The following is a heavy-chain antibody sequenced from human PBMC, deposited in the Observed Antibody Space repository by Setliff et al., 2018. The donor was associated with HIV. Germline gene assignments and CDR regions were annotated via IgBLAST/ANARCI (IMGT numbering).Heavy chain of an antibody. Sequence: LSLTCSVSGGPITSNTYFWDWIRQAPGKGLEWIGSIYHSGNTYYNPSLKSRVSISVDTSKRQFSLKLTSVTAGDSALYYCARRRGQKATGWYYFDFWGQGALVTVAS. J-gene: IGHJ4*02. V-gene: IGHV4-39*01. CDR2: IYHSGNT. CDR1: GGPITSNTYF. D-gene: IGHD6-19*01. CDR3: ARRRGQKATGWYYFDF.